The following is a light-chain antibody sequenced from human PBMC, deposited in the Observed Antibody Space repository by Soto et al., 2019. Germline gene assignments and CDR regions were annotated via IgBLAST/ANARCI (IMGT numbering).Light chain of an antibody. CDR3: QQLDSYPIGT. J-gene: IGKJ4*01. Sequence: DIQLTQSPSFLSASVGDRVTITCRASQDISSYLAWYQQKPGKAPKLLIYDASTLQSGVPSRFRGSRSGTEFTLTISSLQPEDFATYSCQQLDSYPIGTFGGGTKVEIK. CDR2: DAS. CDR1: QDISSY. V-gene: IGKV1-9*01.